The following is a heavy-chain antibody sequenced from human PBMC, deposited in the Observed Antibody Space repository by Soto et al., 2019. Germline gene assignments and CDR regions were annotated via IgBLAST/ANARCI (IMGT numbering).Heavy chain of an antibody. CDR1: GGSISSYY. CDR2: IYYSGST. CDR3: ARQRGSSGYANWFDP. V-gene: IGHV4-59*08. Sequence: SETLSLTCTVSGGSISSYYWSWIRQPPGKGLEWIGYIYYSGSTNYNPSLKSRVTISVDTSKNQFSLKLSSVTAADTAVYYCARQRGSSGYANWFDPWGQGTLVTSPQ. D-gene: IGHD5-12*01. J-gene: IGHJ5*02.